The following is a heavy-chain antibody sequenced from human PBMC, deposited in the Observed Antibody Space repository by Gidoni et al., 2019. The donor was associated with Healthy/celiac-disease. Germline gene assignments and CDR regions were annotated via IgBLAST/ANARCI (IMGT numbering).Heavy chain of an antibody. D-gene: IGHD3-22*01. CDR1: GYTFTGYY. CDR2: INPNSGGT. V-gene: IGHV1-2*04. CDR3: ARVSKEYYYDSSGWAFDI. J-gene: IGHJ3*02. Sequence: QVQLVQSGAEVKKPGASVKVSCKASGYTFTGYYMHWVRQAPGQGLEWMGWINPNSGGTNYAQKFQGWVTMTRDTSISTAYMELSRLRSDDTAVYYCARVSKEYYYDSSGWAFDIWGQGTMVTVSS.